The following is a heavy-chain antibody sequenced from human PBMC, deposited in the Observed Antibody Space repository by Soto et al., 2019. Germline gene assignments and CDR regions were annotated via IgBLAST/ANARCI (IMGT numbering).Heavy chain of an antibody. CDR3: TKGGYDLIYYFGMDG. D-gene: IGHD5-12*01. J-gene: IGHJ6*02. V-gene: IGHV3-9*01. CDR2: SSSDGDTI. CDR1: GFTFHEYA. Sequence: EVQLIESGGGWVQPGTSLRVSCAASGFTFHEYAMHWVRQAPGKGLEWVSGSSSDGDTIAYADSVQGRFTVFRDNAKNFLYLQMNSLIAEDTALYYCTKGGYDLIYYFGMDGWGQGTTVTVSS.